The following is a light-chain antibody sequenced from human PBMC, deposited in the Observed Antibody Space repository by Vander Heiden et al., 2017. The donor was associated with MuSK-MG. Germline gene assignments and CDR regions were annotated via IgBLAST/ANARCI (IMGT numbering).Light chain of an antibody. Sequence: DIQMTQSPLSLSASVGDRVTLTCRASENINNYLNWYQQRPGKAPTLLIFAASRLESGVPSRFSGSGSGTDFTLTITSLQPEDFATYYCQQSYTTPIFTFGPGPKVDIK. J-gene: IGKJ3*01. CDR2: AAS. CDR1: ENINNY. CDR3: QQSYTTPIFT. V-gene: IGKV1-39*01.